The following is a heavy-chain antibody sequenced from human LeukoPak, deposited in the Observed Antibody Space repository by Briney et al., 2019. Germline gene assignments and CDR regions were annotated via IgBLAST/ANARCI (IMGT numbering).Heavy chain of an antibody. CDR3: ARANPLYCSSTTCLFDY. Sequence: VASVKVSCKASGYTFTGYYMHWVRQAPGQGFEWMGGINPNSGDTNYAQKFQGRVTMTRDTSISTAHMELSRLRSDDTAVYYCARANPLYCSSTTCLFDYWGQGTLVTVSS. CDR1: GYTFTGYY. CDR2: INPNSGDT. V-gene: IGHV1-2*02. J-gene: IGHJ4*02. D-gene: IGHD2-2*01.